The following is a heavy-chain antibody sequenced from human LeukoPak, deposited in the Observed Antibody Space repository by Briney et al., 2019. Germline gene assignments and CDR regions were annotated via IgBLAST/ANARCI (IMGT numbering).Heavy chain of an antibody. CDR1: GFTFSDYY. CDR3: ARTRSSWLYYFDY. V-gene: IGHV3-11*03. D-gene: IGHD6-13*01. Sequence: GGSLRLSCAASGFTFSDYYMSSIRQAPGKGLEWVSYISSSSSYTNYADSVKGRFTISRDNAKNSLYLQMNSLRAEDTAVYYCARTRSSWLYYFDYWGQGTLVTVSS. J-gene: IGHJ4*02. CDR2: ISSSSSYT.